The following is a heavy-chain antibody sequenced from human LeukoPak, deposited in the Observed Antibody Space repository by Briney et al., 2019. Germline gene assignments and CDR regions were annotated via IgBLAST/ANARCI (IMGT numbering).Heavy chain of an antibody. CDR2: ISGSGGST. J-gene: IGHJ4*02. CDR1: GFTFSSYA. V-gene: IGHV3-23*01. Sequence: GGSLRLSCAASGFTFSSYAMNWVRQAPGKGLEWVSAISGSGGSTYYADSVKGRFTISRDNSKNTLYLQMNSLRAEDTAVYYCAKEFGGDSSGWYSDYWGQGTLVTVPS. CDR3: AKEFGGDSSGWYSDY. D-gene: IGHD6-19*01.